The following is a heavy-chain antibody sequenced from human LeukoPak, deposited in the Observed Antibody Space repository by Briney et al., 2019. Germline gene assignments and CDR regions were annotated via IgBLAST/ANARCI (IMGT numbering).Heavy chain of an antibody. V-gene: IGHV1-18*01. J-gene: IGHJ4*02. Sequence: WASVTVSCKASGYTFTSFGISWVRQAPGQGLEWMGWISPYKGNTNYPQKVQGRITVTTDTSTSTAYMELRSLRSDDTAVYYCARDKNHYDTRGDFWGQGTLVTVSS. D-gene: IGHD3-22*01. CDR1: GYTFTSFG. CDR2: ISPYKGNT. CDR3: ARDKNHYDTRGDF.